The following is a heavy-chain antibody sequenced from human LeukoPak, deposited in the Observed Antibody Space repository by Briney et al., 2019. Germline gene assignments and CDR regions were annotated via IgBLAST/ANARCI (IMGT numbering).Heavy chain of an antibody. Sequence: GGSLRLSCAASGFTFSNYEMNWVRQAPGKGLEWVSFIYSGGSRQYSDSAKGRFTISRDNSKNTLSLQINSLRAEDTAVYYCASRAGDYSHPYDYWGQGTLVTVSS. D-gene: IGHD3-22*01. J-gene: IGHJ4*02. CDR3: ASRAGDYSHPYDY. V-gene: IGHV3-53*01. CDR2: IYSGGSR. CDR1: GFTFSNYE.